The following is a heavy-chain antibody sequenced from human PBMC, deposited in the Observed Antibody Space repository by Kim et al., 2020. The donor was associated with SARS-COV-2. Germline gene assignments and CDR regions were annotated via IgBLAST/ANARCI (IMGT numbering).Heavy chain of an antibody. V-gene: IGHV3-49*02. J-gene: IGHJ4*02. CDR3: TRKNSSATFDY. D-gene: IGHD6-6*01. CDR2: T. Sequence: TEYAASVKGRFTISRDDSKSIAYLQMNSLKTEDTAVYYCTRKNSSATFDYWGQGTLVTVSS.